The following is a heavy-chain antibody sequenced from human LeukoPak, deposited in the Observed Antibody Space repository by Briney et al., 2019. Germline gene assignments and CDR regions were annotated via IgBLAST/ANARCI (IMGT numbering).Heavy chain of an antibody. J-gene: IGHJ5*02. CDR3: ARVRDFWSGRFHP. CDR1: GGSISSSSYY. D-gene: IGHD3-3*01. Sequence: SETLSLTCTVSGGSISSSSYYWGWIRQPPGKGLEWIGSIYYSGSTYYNPSLKSRVTISVDTSKNQFSLKLSSVTAADTAVYYCARVRDFWSGRFHPWGQGTLVTVSS. CDR2: IYYSGST. V-gene: IGHV4-39*07.